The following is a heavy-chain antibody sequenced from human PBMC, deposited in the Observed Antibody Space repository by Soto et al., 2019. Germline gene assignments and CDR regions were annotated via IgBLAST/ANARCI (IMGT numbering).Heavy chain of an antibody. CDR1: GFSLSTSGVG. CDR2: IYWNDDK. D-gene: IGHD5-12*01. Sequence: SGPTLVNPTQTLTLTCTFSGFSLSTSGVGVGWIRQPPGKALEWLAVIYWNDDKRYSPSLKSRLTVTKGTSDNQVVLTMTNVDPVDTASYYCAHFNGYEEFEYWGQGTLVTVSS. CDR3: AHFNGYEEFEY. J-gene: IGHJ4*02. V-gene: IGHV2-5*01.